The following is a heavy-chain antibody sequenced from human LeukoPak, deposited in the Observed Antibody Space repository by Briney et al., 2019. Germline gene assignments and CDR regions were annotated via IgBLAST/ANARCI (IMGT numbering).Heavy chain of an antibody. D-gene: IGHD3-22*01. CDR3: ARKTDSSGSGDY. J-gene: IGHJ4*02. Sequence: GGSLRLSCAGTGFSVSSNYMSWVRQAQGKGLECGSVIYSGGSTYYADSVKGRFTISRDNSKNTLYLQMNSLRAEDTAVYYCARKTDSSGSGDYWGQGTLVTVSS. CDR2: IYSGGST. CDR1: GFSVSSNY. V-gene: IGHV3-53*01.